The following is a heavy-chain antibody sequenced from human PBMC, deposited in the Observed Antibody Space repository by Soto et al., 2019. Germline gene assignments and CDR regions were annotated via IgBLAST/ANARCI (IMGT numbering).Heavy chain of an antibody. D-gene: IGHD2-15*01. CDR2: INHSGST. J-gene: IGHJ5*02. Sequence: QVQLQQWGAGLLKPSETLSLTCAVYGGSFSGYYWSWIRQPPGKGLEWIGEINHSGSTNYNPSLKRRVTISVDTSKNQFSLKLSSVTAADTAVYYCARAPLGYCSGGSCYSNTYNWFDPWGQGTLVTVSS. V-gene: IGHV4-34*01. CDR3: ARAPLGYCSGGSCYSNTYNWFDP. CDR1: GGSFSGYY.